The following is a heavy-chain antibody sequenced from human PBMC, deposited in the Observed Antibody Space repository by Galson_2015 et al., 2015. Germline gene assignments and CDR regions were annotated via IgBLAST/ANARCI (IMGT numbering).Heavy chain of an antibody. Sequence: SVKVSCKVSGYTLTELSMHWVRQAPGKGLEWMGGFDPEDGETIYAQKFQGRVTMTEDTSTDTAYMELSSLRSEDTAVYYCATVRDCGGDCYSRGFYFDYWGQGTLVTVSS. J-gene: IGHJ4*02. CDR1: GYTLTELS. CDR2: FDPEDGET. D-gene: IGHD2-21*02. CDR3: ATVRDCGGDCYSRGFYFDY. V-gene: IGHV1-24*01.